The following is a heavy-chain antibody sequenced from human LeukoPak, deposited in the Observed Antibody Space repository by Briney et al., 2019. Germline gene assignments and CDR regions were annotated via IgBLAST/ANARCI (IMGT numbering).Heavy chain of an antibody. CDR3: ARDTRVVPAAMHGY. CDR1: CYTFTSYG. CDR2: IISHSGNT. D-gene: IGHD2-2*01. V-gene: IGHV1-18*01. Sequence: GASVKVSCKASCYTFTSYGISWVRQAPGQGLEWMGWIISHSGNTNYAQKLQGRLTMTTDTSTSTAYMELRSLRSDDTAVYYCARDTRVVPAAMHGYWGQGTLVTVSS. J-gene: IGHJ4*02.